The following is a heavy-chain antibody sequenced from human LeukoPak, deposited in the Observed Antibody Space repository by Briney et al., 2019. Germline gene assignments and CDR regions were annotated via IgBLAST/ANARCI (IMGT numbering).Heavy chain of an antibody. D-gene: IGHD3-16*02. Sequence: SETLSLTCTVSGASISNYYWSWIRQSPGKGLEWIGYMLYSGSTNQNPSLRSRVTISVDTSKNQVSLKLSSVAAADTAVYYCARSDIWGSYRFLDYWGQGALVTVSS. CDR1: GASISNYY. CDR2: MLYSGST. J-gene: IGHJ4*02. CDR3: ARSDIWGSYRFLDY. V-gene: IGHV4-59*08.